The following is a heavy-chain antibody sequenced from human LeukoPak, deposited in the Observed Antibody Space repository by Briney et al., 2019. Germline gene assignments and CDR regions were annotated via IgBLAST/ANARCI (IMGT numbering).Heavy chain of an antibody. CDR1: GGSFSGYY. J-gene: IGHJ6*03. CDR3: VGSSPGYYYYYMDV. V-gene: IGHV4-34*01. D-gene: IGHD6-6*01. CDR2: INHSGST. Sequence: PSETLSLTCAVYGGSFSGYYWSWIRQPPGKGLEWIGEINHSGSTNYNPSLKGRVTISVDTSKNQFSLKLSSVTAADTAVYYCVGSSPGYYYYYMDVWGKGTTVTVSS.